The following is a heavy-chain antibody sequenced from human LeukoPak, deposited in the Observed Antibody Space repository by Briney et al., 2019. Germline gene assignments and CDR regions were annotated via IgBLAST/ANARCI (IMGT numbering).Heavy chain of an antibody. Sequence: ASVKVSCKASGYTLTGYYIHRVRPAPGQGREWMGHINPNSGGTNYAQKFQGRVTMTRDTSISTASMELSRLRSDDTAVYYCATLGYCSGGSCRNLDYWGQGTLVTVSS. CDR1: GYTLTGYY. J-gene: IGHJ4*02. CDR3: ATLGYCSGGSCRNLDY. V-gene: IGHV1-2*06. CDR2: INPNSGGT. D-gene: IGHD2-15*01.